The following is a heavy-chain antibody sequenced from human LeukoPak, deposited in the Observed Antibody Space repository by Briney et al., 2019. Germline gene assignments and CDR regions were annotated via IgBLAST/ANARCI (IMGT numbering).Heavy chain of an antibody. D-gene: IGHD5-18*01. CDR1: GYTFTYYY. CDR2: INPSGGNT. CDR3: ARSPYTYGSLFYLDY. Sequence: ASVKVSCKASGYTFTYYYIHWARQAPGQGLEWMGIINPSGGNTNYAQKFQGRVTLTRDTSTSTVYMELSGLRPEDTAVYYCARSPYTYGSLFYLDYWGQGTLVTVSS. V-gene: IGHV1-46*01. J-gene: IGHJ4*02.